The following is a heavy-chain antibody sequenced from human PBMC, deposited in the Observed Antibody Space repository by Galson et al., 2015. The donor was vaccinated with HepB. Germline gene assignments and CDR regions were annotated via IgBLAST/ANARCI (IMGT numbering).Heavy chain of an antibody. D-gene: IGHD6-25*01. V-gene: IGHV3-48*01. J-gene: IGHJ4*02. CDR2: ISSSSSII. CDR1: GFTFSSYS. Sequence: SLRLSCAASGFTFSSYSMNWVRQAPGKGLEWVSYISSSSSIIYYADSVKGRFTISRDNAKNSLYLQMNSLRAEDTAVYYCARATPRGGMWPAAYWGQGTLVTVSS. CDR3: ARATPRGGMWPAAY.